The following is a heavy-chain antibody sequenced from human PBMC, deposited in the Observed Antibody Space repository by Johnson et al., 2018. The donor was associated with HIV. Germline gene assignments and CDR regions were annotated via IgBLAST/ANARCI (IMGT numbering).Heavy chain of an antibody. J-gene: IGHJ3*02. CDR2: ISYDGSNK. V-gene: IGHV3-30-3*01. CDR3: SRGSITVFGVVHPLAFEI. Sequence: QVQLVESGGGLVQPGGSLRLSCAASGFTFSSYAMHWVRQAPGKGLEWVAVISYDGSNKYYADSVKGRFTISRDNSKNTLYLQMNSLRAEDMAVYYWSRGSITVFGVVHPLAFEIWGQGTMVTVSS. D-gene: IGHD3-3*01. CDR1: GFTFSSYA.